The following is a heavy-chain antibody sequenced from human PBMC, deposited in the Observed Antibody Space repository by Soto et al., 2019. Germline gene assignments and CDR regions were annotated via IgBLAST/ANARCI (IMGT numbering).Heavy chain of an antibody. D-gene: IGHD3-22*01. CDR2: SYYSGST. J-gene: IGHJ4*02. CDR1: GGSISSYY. V-gene: IGHV4-59*08. Sequence: PSETLSLTCVVSGGSISSYYWSWIRQPPGKELEWIGYSYYSGSTYYNPSLKSRVTISVDTSKNQFSLKLSSVTAADTAVYYCARIRFGYDSSGYDYWGQGTLVTVSS. CDR3: ARIRFGYDSSGYDY.